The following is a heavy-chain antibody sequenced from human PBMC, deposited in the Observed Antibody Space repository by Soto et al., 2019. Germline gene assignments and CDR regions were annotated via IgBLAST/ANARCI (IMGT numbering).Heavy chain of an antibody. Sequence: QVQLVQSGAEVKKPGSSVQVSCKASGGTFSSYAISWVRQAPGQGLEWMGGIIPIFGTANYAQKFQGRVTITADESTSKAYMGLSSLRAEDTAVYYCARVGFYCSGSEEDYWGQGTLVTVSS. CDR1: GGTFSSYA. D-gene: IGHD3-10*01. CDR2: IIPIFGTA. CDR3: ARVGFYCSGSEEDY. V-gene: IGHV1-69*01. J-gene: IGHJ4*02.